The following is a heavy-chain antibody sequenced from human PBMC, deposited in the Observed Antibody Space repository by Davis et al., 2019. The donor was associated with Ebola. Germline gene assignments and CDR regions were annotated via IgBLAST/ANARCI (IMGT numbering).Heavy chain of an antibody. CDR1: GFTFSSYS. CDR3: ARESSLWGYYFDY. Sequence: GESLKISCAASGFTFSSYSMNWVRQAPGKGLEWVSSISSSSSYIYYADSVKGRFTISRDNAKNSLYLQMNSLRAEDTAVYYCARESSLWGYYFDYWGQGTLVTVSS. V-gene: IGHV3-21*01. J-gene: IGHJ4*02. CDR2: ISSSSSYI. D-gene: IGHD5-18*01.